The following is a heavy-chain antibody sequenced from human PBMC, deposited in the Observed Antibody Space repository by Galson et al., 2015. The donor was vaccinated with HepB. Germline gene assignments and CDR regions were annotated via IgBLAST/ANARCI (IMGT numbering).Heavy chain of an antibody. CDR1: GFTFSSHV. Sequence: SLRLSCAASGFTFSSHVMHWVRQAPGKGLEWVAAIWFDGSGQYYADSVKGRFTISRDNSKNTMYLQTNSLRDEDTAVYHCAREGTGKTAVPGTGGMDVWGQGTTVTVSS. CDR2: IWFDGSGQ. J-gene: IGHJ6*02. V-gene: IGHV3-33*01. D-gene: IGHD6-19*01. CDR3: AREGTGKTAVPGTGGMDV.